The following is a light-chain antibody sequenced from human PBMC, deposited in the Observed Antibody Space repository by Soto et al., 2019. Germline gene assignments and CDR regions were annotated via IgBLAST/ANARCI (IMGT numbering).Light chain of an antibody. CDR3: QSYDSTMRARYV. CDR1: SSNIGAGYD. CDR2: GNI. J-gene: IGLJ1*01. V-gene: IGLV1-40*01. Sequence: QSVLTQPPSLSVAPGQRVTISCTGSSSNIGAGYDVHWYQQRPGTAPKLLIFGNINRPSGVPDRFSGSKSGTSASLAITGIQAEDEGDYYCQSYDSTMRARYVFGTGTKVTVL.